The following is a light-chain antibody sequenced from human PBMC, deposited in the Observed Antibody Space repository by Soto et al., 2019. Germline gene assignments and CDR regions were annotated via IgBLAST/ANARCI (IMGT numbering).Light chain of an antibody. CDR1: QSITNW. J-gene: IGKJ1*01. V-gene: IGKV1-5*01. Sequence: DIQMTQSPSTLYAAVVDSFMTAFRASQSITNWLAWYQQKPGKAPKLLIYDAASLESGVPSRFSGSGSGTEFTLTISSLQPDDFAIYYCQQYSSYWTFGQGTKVDIK. CDR2: DAA. CDR3: QQYSSYWT.